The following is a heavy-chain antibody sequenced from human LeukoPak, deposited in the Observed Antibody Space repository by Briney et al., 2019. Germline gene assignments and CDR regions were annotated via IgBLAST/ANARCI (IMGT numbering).Heavy chain of an antibody. D-gene: IGHD6-13*01. CDR1: GLTFTYYA. V-gene: IGHV3-23*01. CDR2: ISGSGSDGST. J-gene: IGHJ4*02. CDR3: ATRVAAAYDY. Sequence: GGSLRLSCAASGLTFTYYAMNWVRQAPGKGLEWVSAISGSGSDGSTYYAGSVKGRFTISRDNAKNSLYLQMNSLKAEDTAVYYCATRVAAAYDYWGQGTLVTVSS.